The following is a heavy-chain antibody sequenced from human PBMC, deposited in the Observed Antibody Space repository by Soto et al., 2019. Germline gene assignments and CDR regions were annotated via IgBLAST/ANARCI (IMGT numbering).Heavy chain of an antibody. Sequence: QVQVVQSGAEVKQPGSSVKVSCKVSGDSFRSYAISWVRQAPGQGLEWMGGIIPILTTAKYAQKFQDRVTITADESTRTAYTEMYSLTSEDTAGDYCARKAGGGNYYSLDFWGQGTLVTVSS. D-gene: IGHD2-15*01. CDR1: GDSFRSYA. V-gene: IGHV1-69*01. J-gene: IGHJ4*02. CDR3: ARKAGGGNYYSLDF. CDR2: IIPILTTA.